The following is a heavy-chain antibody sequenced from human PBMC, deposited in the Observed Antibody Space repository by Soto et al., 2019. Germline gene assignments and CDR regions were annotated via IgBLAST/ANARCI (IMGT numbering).Heavy chain of an antibody. J-gene: IGHJ2*01. D-gene: IGHD3-16*01. CDR2: ISGGGDAT. Sequence: EVQLLDSGGGLVQPGGSLRLSCAASGFTFSGYALTWVRQAPGKGLEWVSAISGGGDATFYADSVKGRFTISRDNSKNSLYLQMNTQRAEDEAVYYCARKVWGSTGCQYLWYVDLWGRGTLVTVSS. CDR3: ARKVWGSTGCQYLWYVDL. CDR1: GFTFSGYA. V-gene: IGHV3-23*01.